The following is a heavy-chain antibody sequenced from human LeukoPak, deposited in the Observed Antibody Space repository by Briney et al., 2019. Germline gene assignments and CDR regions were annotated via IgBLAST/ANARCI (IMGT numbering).Heavy chain of an antibody. Sequence: PSETLSLTCAVYGGSFSGYYWSWIRQPPGKGLEWIGEINHSGSTNYNPSLKSRVTISVDTSKNQFSLKLSSVTAAYTAVYYCARKIGYYYGSGSPNWFDPWGQGTLVTVSS. CDR3: ARKIGYYYGSGSPNWFDP. J-gene: IGHJ5*02. CDR1: GGSFSGYY. V-gene: IGHV4-34*01. CDR2: INHSGST. D-gene: IGHD3-10*01.